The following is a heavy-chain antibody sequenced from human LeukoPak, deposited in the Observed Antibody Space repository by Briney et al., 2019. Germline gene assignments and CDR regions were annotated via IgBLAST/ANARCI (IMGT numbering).Heavy chain of an antibody. Sequence: ASVKVSCKASGYTFTSYDINWVRQATGQGLEWMGWMNPNSGNTGYAQKFQGRVSMTRNTSIRTAYMELTSLKSDDTAVYFCARSRFDYWGQGTLVTVTS. V-gene: IGHV1-8*01. CDR3: ARSRFDY. CDR2: MNPNSGNT. J-gene: IGHJ4*02. CDR1: GYTFTSYD.